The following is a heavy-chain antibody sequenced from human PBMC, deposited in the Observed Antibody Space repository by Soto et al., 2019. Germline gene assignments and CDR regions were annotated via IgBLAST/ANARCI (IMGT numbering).Heavy chain of an antibody. CDR3: ARDADILTGSDAFDI. CDR1: GFTFSDYY. J-gene: IGHJ3*02. Sequence: VQLVESGGGLVKPGGSLRLSCAASGFTFSDYYMSWIRQAPGKGLEWVSYISSSNSYTNYADSVKGRFTISRDNAKNSLYLQMNSLRAEDTAVYYCARDADILTGSDAFDIWGQETMVTFSS. D-gene: IGHD3-9*01. V-gene: IGHV3-11*05. CDR2: ISSSNSYT.